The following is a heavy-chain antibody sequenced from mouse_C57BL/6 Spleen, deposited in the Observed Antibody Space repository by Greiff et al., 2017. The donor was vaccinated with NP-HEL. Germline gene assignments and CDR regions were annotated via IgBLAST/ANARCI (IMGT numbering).Heavy chain of an antibody. J-gene: IGHJ4*01. V-gene: IGHV3-8*01. CDR3: ARSYNWDESAMDY. D-gene: IGHD4-1*01. CDR2: ISYSGST. Sequence: EVKLMESGPGLAKPSQTLSLTCSVTGYSITSDYWNWIRKFPGNKLEYMGYISYSGSTYYNPSLKSRISITRDTSKNQYYLQLNSVTTEDTATYYCARSYNWDESAMDYWGQGTSVTVSS. CDR1: GYSITSDY.